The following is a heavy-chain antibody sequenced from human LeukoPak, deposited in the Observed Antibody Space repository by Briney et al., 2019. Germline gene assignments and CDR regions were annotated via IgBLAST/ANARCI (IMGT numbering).Heavy chain of an antibody. CDR2: INPNNGGT. D-gene: IGHD6-13*01. CDR3: ARGAEQQRLAHFDY. J-gene: IGHJ4*02. Sequence: ASVKVSCKASGYIFTGYYMHWVRQAPGQGLEWMGGINPNNGGTKSAQKFQGRVTMTRDTSISTAYMELSSLRSDDTAIYYCARGAEQQRLAHFDYWGQGTLVTVSS. CDR1: GYIFTGYY. V-gene: IGHV1-2*02.